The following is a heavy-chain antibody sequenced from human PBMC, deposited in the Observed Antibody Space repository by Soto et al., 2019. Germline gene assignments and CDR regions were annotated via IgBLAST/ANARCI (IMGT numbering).Heavy chain of an antibody. J-gene: IGHJ6*02. V-gene: IGHV4-4*07. Sequence: QVQLQESGPGLVKPSETLSLTCTVSGGSISSYYWGWIRRPAGKGLEWIGRIYTSGSTSYDPSLKGRVTMSVDTSKYQCSLKLTAVTGADTAVYYCATLDIVVVPAAIGGCIYHYYYGMDVWGQGTTVTVSS. CDR1: GGSISSYY. CDR2: IYTSGST. D-gene: IGHD2-2*02. CDR3: ATLDIVVVPAAIGGCIYHYYYGMDV.